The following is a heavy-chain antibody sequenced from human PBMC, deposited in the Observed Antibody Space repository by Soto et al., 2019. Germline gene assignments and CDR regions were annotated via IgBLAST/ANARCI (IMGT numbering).Heavy chain of an antibody. V-gene: IGHV1-69*06. D-gene: IGHD2-21*02. J-gene: IGHJ4*02. CDR3: ARGLYCGGGCGSHFDC. CDR1: GGTFSNYP. CDR2: IIPILGTT. Sequence: VQLVQSGAEVKKPGSSVKVSCKASGGTFSNYPFIWVRQAPGQGLDWMGGIIPILGTTDYGQRFQGRVTVTADKSTNTAYMELRSLRSDETAVYYCARGLYCGGGCGSHFDCWGQGTLVTVSS.